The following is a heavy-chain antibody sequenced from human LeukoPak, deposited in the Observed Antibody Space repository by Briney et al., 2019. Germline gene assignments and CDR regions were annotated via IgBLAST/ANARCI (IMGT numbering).Heavy chain of an antibody. CDR3: ARGFLGYDSSDYAFSYY. CDR1: GYTFTSYD. V-gene: IGHV1-8*01. CDR2: MNPNNGNT. D-gene: IGHD3-22*01. Sequence: ASVKVSCKASGYTFTSYDITWVLQASGQGLEWMGWMNPNNGNTGYAQRFQGRVTLTRDTSISTAYMELSSLRSEDTAVYYCARGFLGYDSSDYAFSYYWGQGTLVTVSS. J-gene: IGHJ4*02.